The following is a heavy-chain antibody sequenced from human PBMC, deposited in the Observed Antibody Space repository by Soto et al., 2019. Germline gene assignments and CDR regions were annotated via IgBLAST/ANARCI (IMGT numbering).Heavy chain of an antibody. V-gene: IGHV4-39*01. CDR3: ASFYGDYVSY. Sequence: SETLSLTCTVSGGSISSSRYYWGWIRQPPGKGLERIGSIYYSGSTYYNQSLKSRVTISVDTSKNQFSLKLSSVTAADTAVYYCASFYGDYVSYWGHGTLVTVS. J-gene: IGHJ4*01. D-gene: IGHD4-17*01. CDR2: IYYSGST. CDR1: GGSISSSRYY.